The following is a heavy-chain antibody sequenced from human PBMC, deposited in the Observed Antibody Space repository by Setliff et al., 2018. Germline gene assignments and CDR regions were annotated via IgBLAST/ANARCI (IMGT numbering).Heavy chain of an antibody. J-gene: IGHJ6*03. CDR1: GYPFTTYA. Sequence: ASVKVSCKASGYPFTTYAMTWMRQAPGQGLEYMGWINSNTGNPTYAQGFTGRFVFSLDTSVSTAYLQISSLKAEDTAVYYCARSRGYNYDSSGYYYDNYYYYYMDVWGKGTTVTVS. D-gene: IGHD3-22*01. CDR2: INSNTGNP. V-gene: IGHV7-4-1*02. CDR3: ARSRGYNYDSSGYYYDNYYYYYMDV.